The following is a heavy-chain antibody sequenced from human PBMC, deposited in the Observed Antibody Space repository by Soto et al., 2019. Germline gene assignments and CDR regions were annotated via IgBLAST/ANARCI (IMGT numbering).Heavy chain of an antibody. J-gene: IGHJ6*03. CDR1: GGSISSYY. V-gene: IGHV4-59*08. Sequence: SETLSLTCTASGGSISSYYWSWIRQPPGKGLEWIGYIYYSGSTNYNPSLKSRVTISVDTSKNQFSLKLSSVTAADTAVYYCARLSKYGYGSYYYYYMDVWGKGTTVTVSS. D-gene: IGHD5-18*01. CDR3: ARLSKYGYGSYYYYYMDV. CDR2: IYYSGST.